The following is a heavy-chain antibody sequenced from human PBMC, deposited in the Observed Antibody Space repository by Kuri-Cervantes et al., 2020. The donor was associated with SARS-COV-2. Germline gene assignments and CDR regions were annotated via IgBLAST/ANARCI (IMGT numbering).Heavy chain of an antibody. CDR3: SVAVGY. Sequence: GGSLRLSCAASGFTFSSYAMSWVRQAPGKGLEWVAVISYDGSNKYYADSVKGRFTISRDNSKNTLYLQMNSLRAEDTAVYYCSVAVGYWGQGTLVTVSS. J-gene: IGHJ4*02. D-gene: IGHD1-26*01. V-gene: IGHV3-30*03. CDR2: ISYDGSNK. CDR1: GFTFSSYA.